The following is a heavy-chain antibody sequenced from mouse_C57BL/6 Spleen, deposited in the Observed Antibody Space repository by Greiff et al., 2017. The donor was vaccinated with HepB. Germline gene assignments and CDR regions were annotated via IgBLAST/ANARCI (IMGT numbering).Heavy chain of an antibody. Sequence: QVQLQQSGAELVKPGASVKLSCKASGYTFTSYWMQWVKQRPGQGLEWIGEIDPSDSYTNYNQKFKGKATLTVDTSSSTAYMQLSSLTSEDSAVYYCARITTGDYWGQGTTLTVSS. CDR2: IDPSDSYT. D-gene: IGHD1-1*01. V-gene: IGHV1-50*01. J-gene: IGHJ2*01. CDR3: ARITTGDY. CDR1: GYTFTSYW.